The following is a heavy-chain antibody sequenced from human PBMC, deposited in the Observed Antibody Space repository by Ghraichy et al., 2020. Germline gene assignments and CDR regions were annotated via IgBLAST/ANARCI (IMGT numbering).Heavy chain of an antibody. J-gene: IGHJ4*02. CDR2: IYSGGST. CDR1: GFTVSSNY. Sequence: GESLNISCAASGFTVSSNYMSWVRQAPGKGLEWVSVIYSGGSTYYADSVKGRFTISRDNSKNTLYLQMNSLRAEDTAVYYCASAFGDYVWGWGQGTLVTVSS. V-gene: IGHV3-66*02. D-gene: IGHD3-16*01. CDR3: ASAFGDYVWG.